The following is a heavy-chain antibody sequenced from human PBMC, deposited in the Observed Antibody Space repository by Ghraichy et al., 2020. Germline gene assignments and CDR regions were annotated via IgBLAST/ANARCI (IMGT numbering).Heavy chain of an antibody. CDR3: ARDHRDYYDSSSAFDI. Sequence: SETLSLTCTVSGGSISSYYWSWIRQPPGKGLEWIGYIYYSGSTNYNPSLKSRVTISVDTSKNQFSLKLSSVTAADTAVYYCARDHRDYYDSSSAFDIWGQGTMVTVSS. D-gene: IGHD3-22*01. V-gene: IGHV4-59*01. CDR1: GGSISSYY. CDR2: IYYSGST. J-gene: IGHJ3*02.